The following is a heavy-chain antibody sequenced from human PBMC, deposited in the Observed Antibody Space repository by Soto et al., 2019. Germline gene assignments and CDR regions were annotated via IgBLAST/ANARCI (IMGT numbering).Heavy chain of an antibody. CDR2: IWYDGSNK. V-gene: IGHV3-33*01. Sequence: QKYLVESGGGVVQPGGSLRLSCVASGSIFSGYVMHWVRQAPGKGLEWVAGIWYDGSNKYYADSVKGRFTISRDNSKNMLYLQMDSLRAEDTAVYYCARDGIGGTVFRGFCDYWGQGTLVTVSS. CDR1: GSIFSGYV. D-gene: IGHD1-7*01. J-gene: IGHJ4*02. CDR3: ARDGIGGTVFRGFCDY.